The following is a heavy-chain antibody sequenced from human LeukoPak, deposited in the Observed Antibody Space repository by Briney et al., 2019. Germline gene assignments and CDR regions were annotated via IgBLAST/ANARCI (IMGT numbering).Heavy chain of an antibody. CDR3: ARDSRPFGVVNILVH. CDR2: ISYDGSNK. D-gene: IGHD3-3*01. J-gene: IGHJ4*02. CDR1: GFTFSSYA. Sequence: GGSLRLSCAASGFTFSSYAMHWVCQAPGRGLEWVAIISYDGSNKYYADSVKGRFTISRDNSKNTLYLQMNSLRAEDTAVYYCARDSRPFGVVNILVHWGQGTLVTVSS. V-gene: IGHV3-30-3*01.